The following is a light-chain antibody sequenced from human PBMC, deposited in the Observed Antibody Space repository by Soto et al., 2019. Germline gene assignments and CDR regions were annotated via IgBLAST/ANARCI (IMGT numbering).Light chain of an antibody. Sequence: VLTPSGATLSVTTGDRATLSCRASQSVSSNLAWYQQKHGQPPRLRIYRASTRATGIPDRFSDSGSRTDFTLTISSLEPEDCALDYCQQRSNWITFGQGTRLQI. J-gene: IGKJ5*01. CDR2: RAS. CDR3: QQRSNWIT. CDR1: QSVSSN. V-gene: IGKV3-11*01.